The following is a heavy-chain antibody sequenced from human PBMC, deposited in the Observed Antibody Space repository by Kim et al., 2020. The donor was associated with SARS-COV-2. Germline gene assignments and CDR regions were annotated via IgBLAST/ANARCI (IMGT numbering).Heavy chain of an antibody. CDR2: IWYDGSNK. Sequence: GGSLRLSCAASGFTFSSYGMHWVRQAPGKGLEWVAVIWYDGSNKYYADSVKGRFTISRDNSKNTLYLQMNSLRAEDTAVYYCARERILGYCSSTCVYYYYGMDVWGQGTTVTVSS. J-gene: IGHJ6*02. CDR3: ARERILGYCSSTCVYYYYGMDV. V-gene: IGHV3-33*01. D-gene: IGHD2-2*01. CDR1: GFTFSSYG.